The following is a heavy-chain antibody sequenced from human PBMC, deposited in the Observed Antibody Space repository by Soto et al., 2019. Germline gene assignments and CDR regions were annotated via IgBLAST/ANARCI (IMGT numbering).Heavy chain of an antibody. V-gene: IGHV4-4*02. CDR2: IYHTGST. CDR1: GGSISSSYW. CDR3: ARENYYGSGSDSPNDNWFDP. D-gene: IGHD3-10*01. J-gene: IGHJ5*02. Sequence: PSETLSLTCAVSGGSISSSYWWSWVRQPPGKGLEWIGGIYHTGSTNYNPSLKSRVTISLDKSKNQFSLKLSSLTAADTAVDYCARENYYGSGSDSPNDNWFDPWGQGTLVTVSS.